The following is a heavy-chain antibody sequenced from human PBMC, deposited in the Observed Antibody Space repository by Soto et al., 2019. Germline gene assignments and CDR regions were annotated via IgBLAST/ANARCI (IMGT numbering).Heavy chain of an antibody. V-gene: IGHV3-20*04. Sequence: GGSLRLSCAASGFTFDDYAMTWVRQAPGKGLEWVSRINWNGGSTAYAESVRGRFTISRDSAKKSLYLQMNSLRAEDTALYYCARGPSARSPYYFFDYWGQGTLVTVSS. CDR1: GFTFDDYA. CDR2: INWNGGST. J-gene: IGHJ4*02. D-gene: IGHD1-26*01. CDR3: ARGPSARSPYYFFDY.